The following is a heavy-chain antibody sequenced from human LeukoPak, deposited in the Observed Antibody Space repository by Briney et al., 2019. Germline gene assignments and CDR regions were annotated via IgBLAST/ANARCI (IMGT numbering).Heavy chain of an antibody. CDR2: TSGSGGST. CDR3: AKGTTGDVTLVEY. V-gene: IGHV3-23*01. CDR1: GFTFSSYA. J-gene: IGHJ4*02. D-gene: IGHD1-1*01. Sequence: GESLRLSCAASGFTFSSYAMSWVRQAPGKGLEWVSGTSGSGGSTYYGDSMKGRFTISRDNSKNTLYLQMNSLRAEDTAVYYCAKGTTGDVTLVEYWGQGTLVTVSS.